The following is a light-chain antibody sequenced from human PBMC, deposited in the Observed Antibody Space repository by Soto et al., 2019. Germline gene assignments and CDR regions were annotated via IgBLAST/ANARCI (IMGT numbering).Light chain of an antibody. CDR2: GAS. J-gene: IGKJ1*01. Sequence: IVMTKSVATLSVYPGERATLSCRASQIVSSNLAWYQQKPGQSPRLLIYGASTMATGIPVRFSGSGSGTEFTLTISSLQSEDFAVYYCQQYNNWWTFGQGTKVDIK. CDR3: QQYNNWWT. CDR1: QIVSSN. V-gene: IGKV3-15*01.